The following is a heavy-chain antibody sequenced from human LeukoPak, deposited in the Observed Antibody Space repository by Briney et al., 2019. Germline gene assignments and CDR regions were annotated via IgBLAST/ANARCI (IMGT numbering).Heavy chain of an antibody. D-gene: IGHD6-13*01. CDR2: IHYSGST. V-gene: IGHV4-39*07. Sequence: SETLSLTCTVSGGSISGSSYYWGWIRQPPGEGLEWIGSIHYSGSTYYNPSLKSRVTISVDTSKNQFSLKLNSVTAADTAVYYCARDFNRQLPDSSSWYRTWFDPWGQGTLVTVSS. CDR1: GGSISGSSYY. J-gene: IGHJ5*02. CDR3: ARDFNRQLPDSSSWYRTWFDP.